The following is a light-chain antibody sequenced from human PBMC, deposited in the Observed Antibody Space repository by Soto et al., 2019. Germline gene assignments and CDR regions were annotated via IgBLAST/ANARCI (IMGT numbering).Light chain of an antibody. J-gene: IGLJ2*01. Sequence: QSVLTQPPSVSAAPGQKVTISCSRSSSNIGNNYVSWYQQLPGTAPKVLIYDNNKRPSGIPDRFSGSKSGTSATLGITGLQTGDEADYYCGTWDSSLSAVVFGGGTKLTVL. CDR3: GTWDSSLSAVV. CDR1: SSNIGNNY. CDR2: DNN. V-gene: IGLV1-51*01.